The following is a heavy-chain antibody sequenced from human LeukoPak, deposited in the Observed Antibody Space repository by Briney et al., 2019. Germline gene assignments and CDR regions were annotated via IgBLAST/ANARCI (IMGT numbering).Heavy chain of an antibody. CDR1: GFSLSTSGMC. CDR2: IDWDDDK. V-gene: IGHV2-70*01. Sequence: SGPALVKPTQPLTLTCTLSGFSLSTSGMCVSWIRQPPGKALEWLALIDWDDDKYYSTSLKTRLTISKDTSKNQVVLTMTNMDPVDTATYYCARIPPGFYYYGMDVWGQGTTVTVSS. CDR3: ARIPPGFYYYGMDV. J-gene: IGHJ6*02.